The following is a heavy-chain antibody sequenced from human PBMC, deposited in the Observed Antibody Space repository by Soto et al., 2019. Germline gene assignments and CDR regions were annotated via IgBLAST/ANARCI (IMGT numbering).Heavy chain of an antibody. J-gene: IGHJ4*02. Sequence: PGESLKVSWRGAGYSCASYGGGWVRQMPGKGLEWMGIIYPGDSDTRYSPSFQGQVTISADKSISTAYLQWSSLKASDTAMYYCARHEGYYGSPAAGLFDYWGQGPLVTVS. CDR1: GYSCASYG. CDR2: IYPGDSDT. D-gene: IGHD3-10*01. V-gene: IGHV5-51*01. CDR3: ARHEGYYGSPAAGLFDY.